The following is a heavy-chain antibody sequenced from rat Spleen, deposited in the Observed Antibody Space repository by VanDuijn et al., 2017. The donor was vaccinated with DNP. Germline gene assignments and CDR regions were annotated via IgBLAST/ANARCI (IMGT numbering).Heavy chain of an antibody. CDR2: ISGGGST. Sequence: QVQLKESGPGLVQPSQTLSLTCTVSGFSLTSYGVSWVRPPPGKGLEWIAAISGGGSTYYNSALKSRLSVSRDTSKSQVFLKMNSLQTEDTAIYFCTRDDIGTTRFDYWGQGVMVTVSS. V-gene: IGHV2S12*01. CDR3: TRDDIGTTRFDY. J-gene: IGHJ2*01. CDR1: GFSLTSYG. D-gene: IGHD1-5*01.